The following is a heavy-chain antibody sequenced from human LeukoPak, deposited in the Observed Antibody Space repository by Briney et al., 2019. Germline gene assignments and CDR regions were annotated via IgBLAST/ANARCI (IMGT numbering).Heavy chain of an antibody. Sequence: GASVKVSCKASGYTFTSYYLHWVRQAPGQGLEWMGIINPSGSSSSYAQKFQGRVTMTTDTSASTVYMELRSLRSEDTALYYCAMSMKVEGRYYFDYWGQGTLVTVSS. CDR3: AMSMKVEGRYYFDY. D-gene: IGHD3-22*01. J-gene: IGHJ4*02. V-gene: IGHV1-46*01. CDR2: INPSGSSS. CDR1: GYTFTSYY.